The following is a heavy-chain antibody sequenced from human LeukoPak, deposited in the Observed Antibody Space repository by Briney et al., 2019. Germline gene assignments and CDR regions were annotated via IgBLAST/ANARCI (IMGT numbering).Heavy chain of an antibody. D-gene: IGHD3-22*01. V-gene: IGHV4-34*01. CDR3: ARSTYYYDSSGYS. CDR1: GGSFSGYY. Sequence: SETLSLTCAVYGGSFSGYYWSWIRQPPGKGLEWIGEINHSGSTNYNPSLKSRVTISVDTSKNQFSLKLSSVTAADTAVYYCARSTYYYDSSGYSWGQGTLVTVSS. CDR2: INHSGST. J-gene: IGHJ5*02.